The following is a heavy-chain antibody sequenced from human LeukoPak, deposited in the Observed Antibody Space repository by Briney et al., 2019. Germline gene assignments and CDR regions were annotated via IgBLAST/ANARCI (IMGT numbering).Heavy chain of an antibody. Sequence: ASVKVSCKASGYTFTGYYIHWVRQAPGQGLEWMGWINPNSGGTNSAQKFQGRVTMTRDTSISTAYMGLSSLRSDDTAVYYCATNQYGDYTLGDYWGQGTLVSVSS. V-gene: IGHV1-2*02. CDR3: ATNQYGDYTLGDY. J-gene: IGHJ4*02. CDR1: GYTFTGYY. D-gene: IGHD4-17*01. CDR2: INPNSGGT.